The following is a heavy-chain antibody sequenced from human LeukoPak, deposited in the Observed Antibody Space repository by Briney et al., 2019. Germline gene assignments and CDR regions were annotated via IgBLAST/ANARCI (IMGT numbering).Heavy chain of an antibody. CDR2: VDYRGTT. J-gene: IGHJ4*02. D-gene: IGHD3-22*01. CDR3: ARSPDSRGYYYYFDF. V-gene: IGHV4-59*08. Sequence: SETLSLTCTVSGGSISPYYWSWLRQPPGKGLEWIGYVDYRGTTIYNPSLKSRVTISVDTSKNQFSLRLSSVTAADTAVYYCARSPDSRGYYYYFDFWGQGTLVTVSS. CDR1: GGSISPYY.